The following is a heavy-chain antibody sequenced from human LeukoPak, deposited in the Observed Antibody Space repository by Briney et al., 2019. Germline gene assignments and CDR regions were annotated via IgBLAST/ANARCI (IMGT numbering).Heavy chain of an antibody. V-gene: IGHV4-4*09. J-gene: IGHJ4*02. CDR2: IYTSGST. CDR3: ARGRAVGRDGYNF. Sequence: SETLSFTGTASGGSISSYYWSWIRQPPGKGLEWIGYIYTSGSTNYNPSLKSRVTISVDTSKNQFSLKLSSATAADTAVYYCARGRAVGRDGYNFWGQGTLVTVSS. CDR1: GGSISSYY. D-gene: IGHD5-24*01.